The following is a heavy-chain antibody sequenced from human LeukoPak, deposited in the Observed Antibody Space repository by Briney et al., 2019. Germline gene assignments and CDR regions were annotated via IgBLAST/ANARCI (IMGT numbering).Heavy chain of an antibody. CDR3: ARDLSHRPPQDQVRFLEWLTTPVKDSHALFDY. CDR1: GYTFTGYY. Sequence: EASVKVSCKASGYTFTGYYIHWVRQAPGQGLEWMGWINPNSGGTNYAQKFQGRVTMTRDTSISTAYMELSRLRSDDTAVYYCARDLSHRPPQDQVRFLEWLTTPVKDSHALFDYWGQGTLVTVSS. D-gene: IGHD3-3*01. CDR2: INPNSGGT. J-gene: IGHJ4*02. V-gene: IGHV1-2*02.